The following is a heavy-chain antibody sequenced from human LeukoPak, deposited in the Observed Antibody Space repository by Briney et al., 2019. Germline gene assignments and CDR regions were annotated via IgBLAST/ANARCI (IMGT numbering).Heavy chain of an antibody. D-gene: IGHD6-13*01. CDR2: ISSSSSYI. V-gene: IGHV3-21*01. Sequence: GGSLRLSCAASGFTFSSYSMNWVRQAPGKGLEWVSSISSSSSYIYYADSVKGRFTISRDNAKNSLYLQMNSLRAEDTAVYYCARELAAAGNYGMDVWGQGTTVTVSS. CDR3: ARELAAAGNYGMDV. J-gene: IGHJ6*02. CDR1: GFTFSSYS.